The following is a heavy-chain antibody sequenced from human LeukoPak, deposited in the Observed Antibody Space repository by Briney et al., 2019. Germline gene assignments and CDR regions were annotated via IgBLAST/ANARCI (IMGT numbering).Heavy chain of an antibody. D-gene: IGHD6-19*01. CDR2: IYYSGST. Sequence: SETLSLTCTVSGGSISSYYWSWIRQPPGKGLEWIGSIYYSGSTYYNPSLKSRVTISVDTSKNQFSLKLSSVTAADTAVYYCARDRRMVAGFTGWGQGTLVTVSS. CDR3: ARDRRMVAGFTG. V-gene: IGHV4-59*12. J-gene: IGHJ4*02. CDR1: GGSISSYY.